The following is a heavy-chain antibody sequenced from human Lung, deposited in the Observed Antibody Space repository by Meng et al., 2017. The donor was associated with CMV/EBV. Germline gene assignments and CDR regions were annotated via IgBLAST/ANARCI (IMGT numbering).Heavy chain of an antibody. Sequence: SETLSLTCTVSDYSISSGFYWGCVRQPPGKGLEWIGSIHHTGSSYYNPSLKSRVTLSVDTSKNQFSLKVTSVTAADTAVYYCARGIFGVVDYWGQGTLVTVYS. J-gene: IGHJ4*02. CDR1: DYSISSGFY. D-gene: IGHD3-3*01. CDR2: IHHTGSS. CDR3: ARGIFGVVDY. V-gene: IGHV4-38-2*02.